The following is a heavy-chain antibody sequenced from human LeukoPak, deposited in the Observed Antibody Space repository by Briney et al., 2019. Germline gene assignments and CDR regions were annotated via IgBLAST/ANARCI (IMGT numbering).Heavy chain of an antibody. CDR2: ISGSGDSS. Sequence: GVSLRLSCVGSGFTFNMYAMSWVRQPSGRGRECGSGISGSGDSSYYADSVKGRFTIPRDNSKNTLYLQMFCLRPDDAAVYYCAKEDGGPGFSYYFGMDAWGQGTTVTV. D-gene: IGHD3-16*01. J-gene: IGHJ6*02. CDR1: GFTFNMYA. V-gene: IGHV3-23*01. CDR3: AKEDGGPGFSYYFGMDA.